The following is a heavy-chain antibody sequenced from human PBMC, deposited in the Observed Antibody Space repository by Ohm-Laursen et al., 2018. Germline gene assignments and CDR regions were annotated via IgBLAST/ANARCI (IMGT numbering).Heavy chain of an antibody. V-gene: IGHV3-7*01. D-gene: IGHD4-17*01. CDR2: IKQDGSEK. CDR1: GFTFSNYW. Sequence: GSLRLSCAASGFTFSNYWMSWVRQAPGKGLEWVANIKQDGSEKYYVDSVKGRFTISRDNAKNSLYLQMNSLRAEDTAVYYCARDKVTRNWGVYYYYGMDVWGQGTTVTVSS. CDR3: ARDKVTRNWGVYYYYGMDV. J-gene: IGHJ6*02.